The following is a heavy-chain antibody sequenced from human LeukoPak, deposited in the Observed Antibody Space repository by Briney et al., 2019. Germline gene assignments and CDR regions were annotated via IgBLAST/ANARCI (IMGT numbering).Heavy chain of an antibody. D-gene: IGHD3-22*01. CDR2: IYYSGST. J-gene: IGHJ4*02. CDR3: ASPKRYYYDSSGSYYFDY. Sequence: PSETLSLTFTVSGGSISSYYWSWIRQPPGKGLEWIGYIYYSGSTNYNPSLKSRVTISLDTSKNQFSLKLSSVTAADTAVYYCASPKRYYYDSSGSYYFDYWGQGTLVTVSS. V-gene: IGHV4-59*08. CDR1: GGSISSYY.